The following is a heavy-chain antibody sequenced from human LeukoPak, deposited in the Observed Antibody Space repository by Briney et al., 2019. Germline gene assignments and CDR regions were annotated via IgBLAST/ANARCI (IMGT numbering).Heavy chain of an antibody. V-gene: IGHV4-39*07. CDR1: GGSISSSSYY. Sequence: SETLSLTCTVSGGSISSSSYYWSWIRQPPGKGLEWIGEINHSGSTNYNPSLKSRVTISVDTSKNQFSLKLSSVTAADTAVYYCAGAAEFLDAFDIWGQGTMVTVSS. D-gene: IGHD3-10*01. CDR2: INHSGST. CDR3: AGAAEFLDAFDI. J-gene: IGHJ3*02.